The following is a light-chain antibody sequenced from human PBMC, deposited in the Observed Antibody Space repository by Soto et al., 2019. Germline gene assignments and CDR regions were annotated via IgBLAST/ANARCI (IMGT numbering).Light chain of an antibody. CDR1: SSNIGSHFD. Sequence: QSVLTQPPSVSGAPGQTVTISCTGTSSNIGSHFDVHWYQHLPGTVPKLLIYGNIHRPSGVPDRFSGSKSATSASLAITGLQAEDEADYYCQSYYTGLSGVVFGGGIKVTVL. CDR2: GNI. CDR3: QSYYTGLSGVV. J-gene: IGLJ2*01. V-gene: IGLV1-40*01.